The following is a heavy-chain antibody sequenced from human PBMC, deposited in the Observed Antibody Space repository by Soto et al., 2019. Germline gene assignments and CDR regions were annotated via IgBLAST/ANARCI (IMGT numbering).Heavy chain of an antibody. Sequence: QAQLVQSGAEVKEPGALVKVSCKTSGYSFSRYGISWVRQAPGQGLEWMGWISAYNENTQYAQKFQGRVTMTTDTSTSTAYMELRSLTSDDTAMYYCAREGFCSSGSCALYSHDFFGMDVWGQGTTVTVSS. CDR2: ISAYNENT. V-gene: IGHV1-18*01. CDR3: AREGFCSSGSCALYSHDFFGMDV. J-gene: IGHJ6*02. D-gene: IGHD2-15*01. CDR1: GYSFSRYG.